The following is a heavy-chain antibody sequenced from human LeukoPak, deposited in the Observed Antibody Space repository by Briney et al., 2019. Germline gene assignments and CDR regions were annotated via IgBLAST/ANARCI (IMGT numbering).Heavy chain of an antibody. CDR1: GFTVSSNY. V-gene: IGHV3-66*01. J-gene: IGHJ4*02. D-gene: IGHD1-26*01. CDR2: IYSGGST. Sequence: GGSLRLSCAASGFTVSSNYMSWVRQAPGKGLEWVSVIYSGGSTYYADSVKGRFTISRDNSKNTLYLQMNSLRAEDTAVYYCAALSGVGVKIGFDHWGQGALVVVSS. CDR3: AALSGVGVKIGFDH.